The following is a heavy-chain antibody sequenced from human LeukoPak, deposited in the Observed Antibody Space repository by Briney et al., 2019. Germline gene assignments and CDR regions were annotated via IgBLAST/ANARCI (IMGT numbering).Heavy chain of an antibody. CDR2: LNNDGTST. J-gene: IGHJ3*01. V-gene: IGHV3-74*01. D-gene: IGHD3-10*01. CDR3: AKTNLWDGDLYDAYDV. CDR1: GFTFSNYW. Sequence: GGSLRLSCAASGFTFSNYWMHWVRQAPGKGLVWVSRLNNDGTSTTYADSVKGRFTISRDNAKNTLYLQMNSLRAEDTAVYYCAKTNLWDGDLYDAYDVWGQGAMVTVSS.